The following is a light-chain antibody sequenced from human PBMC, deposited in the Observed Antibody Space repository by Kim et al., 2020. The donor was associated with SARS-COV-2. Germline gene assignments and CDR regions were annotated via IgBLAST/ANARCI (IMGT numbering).Light chain of an antibody. CDR3: QQRSNWLLT. CDR2: DAS. V-gene: IGKV3-11*01. J-gene: IGKJ4*01. Sequence: WSAGERATLSCRASQSVSSYIAWYQQKPGQAPRLLIYDASNRATGIPARFSGSGSGTDFTLTISSLEPEDFAVYYCQQRSNWLLTFGGGTKVDIK. CDR1: QSVSSY.